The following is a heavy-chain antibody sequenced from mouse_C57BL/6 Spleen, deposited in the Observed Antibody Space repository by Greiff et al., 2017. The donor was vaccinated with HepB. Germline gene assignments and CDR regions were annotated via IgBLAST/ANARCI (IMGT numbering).Heavy chain of an antibody. V-gene: IGHV5-12*01. D-gene: IGHD2-5*01. CDR1: GFTFSDYY. Sequence: DVKLVESGGGLVQPGGSLKLSCAASGFTFSDYYMYWVRQTPEKRLEWVAYISNGGGSTYYPDTVKGRFTISRDNAKNTLYLQMSRLKSEDTAMYYCASSNPWFAYWGQGTLVTASA. J-gene: IGHJ3*01. CDR3: ASSNPWFAY. CDR2: ISNGGGST.